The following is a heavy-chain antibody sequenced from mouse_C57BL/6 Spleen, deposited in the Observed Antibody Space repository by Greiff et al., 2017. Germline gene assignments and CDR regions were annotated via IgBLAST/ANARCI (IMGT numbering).Heavy chain of an antibody. CDR1: GYTFTSYW. CDR2: IHPNSGST. D-gene: IGHD2-5*01. Sequence: QVQLQQPGAELVKPGASVKLSCKASGYTFTSYWMHWVKQRPGQGLEWIGMIHPNSGSTNYNEKFKSKATLTVDKSSSTAYMQLSSLKYEDFAVYDCARGHTNYSNYAWFAYWGQGTLVTVSA. J-gene: IGHJ3*01. V-gene: IGHV1-64*01. CDR3: ARGHTNYSNYAWFAY.